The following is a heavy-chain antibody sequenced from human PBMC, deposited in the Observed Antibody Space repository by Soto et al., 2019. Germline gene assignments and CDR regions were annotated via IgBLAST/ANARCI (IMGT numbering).Heavy chain of an antibody. Sequence: SETLSLTCSVSGYSIRSGYYWGWVRQAPGKGLEWLGSVYHNGIMFHNPSFQSRVTISVDTSKNQFSLNLRSVTAADTAVYYCTALWFGELAFNYWGHGILVTVSS. J-gene: IGHJ4*01. V-gene: IGHV4-38-2*02. CDR1: GYSIRSGYY. CDR3: TALWFGELAFNY. CDR2: VYHNGIM. D-gene: IGHD3-10*01.